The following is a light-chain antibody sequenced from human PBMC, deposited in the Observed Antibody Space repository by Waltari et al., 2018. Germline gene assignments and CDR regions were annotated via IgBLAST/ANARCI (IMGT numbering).Light chain of an antibody. V-gene: IGKV1D-16*01. Sequence: DIQMTQSPSSLSASVGDTVTITCRASQGINNWLAWYQQKPEKASKSLIYVASSLQSGVPSRFSGSGSGTDFTLTISSLQPEDFATYYCQQYNIYPYTFGQGTKLEIK. CDR1: QGINNW. CDR3: QQYNIYPYT. J-gene: IGKJ2*01. CDR2: VAS.